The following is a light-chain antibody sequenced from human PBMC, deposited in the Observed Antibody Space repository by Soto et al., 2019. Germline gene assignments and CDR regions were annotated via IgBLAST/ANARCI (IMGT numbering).Light chain of an antibody. CDR2: KAS. V-gene: IGKV1-5*03. Sequence: DIQMTQSPSTLSASVGDRVTITCRASQSISSWLAWYQHKPGKAPKLLIYKASSLDTGVPSRFSGSGSGTEFTITISSLQPDDFATYYCQQYNVYSLTFGQGTKVEIK. CDR3: QQYNVYSLT. CDR1: QSISSW. J-gene: IGKJ1*01.